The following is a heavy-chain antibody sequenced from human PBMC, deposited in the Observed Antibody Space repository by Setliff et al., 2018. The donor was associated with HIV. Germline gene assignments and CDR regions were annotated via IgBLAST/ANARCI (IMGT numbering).Heavy chain of an antibody. CDR2: IYYSGST. CDR3: IIAYSSGWLSPMGFDS. D-gene: IGHD6-19*01. Sequence: PSETLSLTCTVSGGYITTYYWSWIRQPPGKGLEWIGYIYYSGSTNYNPSLKSRVTISVDTSKNQFPLKLSSVTAADTAMYYCIIAYSSGWLSPMGFDSWGQGTLVTVSS. J-gene: IGHJ4*02. CDR1: GGYITTYY. V-gene: IGHV4-59*08.